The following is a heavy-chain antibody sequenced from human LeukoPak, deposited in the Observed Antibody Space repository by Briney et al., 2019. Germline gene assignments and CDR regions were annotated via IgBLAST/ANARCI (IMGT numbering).Heavy chain of an antibody. D-gene: IGHD5-18*01. Sequence: ASVKVSCKASVGTFSSYAISWVRQAPGQGLEWMGGIIPIFGTANYAQKFQGRVTITADESTSTAYMELSNLRSEDTVVYYCARGDTAMDRANNYYYYMDVWGKGTTVTISS. CDR3: ARGDTAMDRANNYYYYMDV. J-gene: IGHJ6*03. CDR1: VGTFSSYA. V-gene: IGHV1-69*13. CDR2: IIPIFGTA.